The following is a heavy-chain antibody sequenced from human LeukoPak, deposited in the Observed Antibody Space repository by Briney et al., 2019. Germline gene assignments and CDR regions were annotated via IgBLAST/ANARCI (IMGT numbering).Heavy chain of an antibody. CDR3: AKDGTRWLVRGYFDY. Sequence: GGSLRLSCAASGFTFSDYNMNWVRQAPGKSLEWVSSITSDSRYKYYVDSVRGRFTISRDNAKNTLFLQIDSLRAEDTAVYYCAKDGTRWLVRGYFDYWGQGTLVTVSS. J-gene: IGHJ4*02. V-gene: IGHV3-21*04. CDR1: GFTFSDYN. D-gene: IGHD6-19*01. CDR2: ITSDSRYK.